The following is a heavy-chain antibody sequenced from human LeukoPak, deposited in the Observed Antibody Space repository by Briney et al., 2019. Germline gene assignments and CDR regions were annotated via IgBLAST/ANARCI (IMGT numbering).Heavy chain of an antibody. Sequence: SETLSLTCTVSGGSISSYYWSWIRQPPGKGLEWIGYIYYSGSTNYNPSLKSRVTISVDTSKNQFSLKLSSVTAADTAVYYCTRAPSSGWYFSGYWYFDLWGRGTLVTVSS. J-gene: IGHJ2*01. CDR1: GGSISSYY. D-gene: IGHD6-13*01. CDR3: TRAPSSGWYFSGYWYFDL. V-gene: IGHV4-59*01. CDR2: IYYSGST.